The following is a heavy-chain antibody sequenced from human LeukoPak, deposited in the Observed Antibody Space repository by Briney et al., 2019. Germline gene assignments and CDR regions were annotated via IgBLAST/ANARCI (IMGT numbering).Heavy chain of an antibody. CDR2: ISSSSSYI. J-gene: IGHJ4*02. Sequence: GGSLRLSCAASGFTFSSSAMSWVHQAPGKGLEWVSSISSSSSYIYCTDSVKGRFTISRDNAKNSLYLQMNSLRAEDTAVYYCARDTTYGSGTYSFDYWGQGTLVTVSS. CDR3: ARDTTYGSGTYSFDY. V-gene: IGHV3-21*01. D-gene: IGHD3-10*01. CDR1: GFTFSSSA.